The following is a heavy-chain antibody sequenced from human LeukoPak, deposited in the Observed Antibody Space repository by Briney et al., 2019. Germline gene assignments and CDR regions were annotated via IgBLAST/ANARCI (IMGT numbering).Heavy chain of an antibody. J-gene: IGHJ6*02. V-gene: IGHV3-7*03. Sequence: GGSLRLSCAASGFTFSSYWMSWVRQAPGKGLEWVANIKQDGSEKYYVDSVKGRFTISRDNAKNSLYLQMNSLRAEDTAVYCCARDLRELGYCSGGSCFYGMDVWGQGTTVTVSS. D-gene: IGHD2-15*01. CDR3: ARDLRELGYCSGGSCFYGMDV. CDR2: IKQDGSEK. CDR1: GFTFSSYW.